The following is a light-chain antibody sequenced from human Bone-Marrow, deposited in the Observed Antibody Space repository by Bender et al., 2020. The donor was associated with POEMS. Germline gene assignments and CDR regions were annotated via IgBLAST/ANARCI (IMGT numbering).Light chain of an antibody. Sequence: QSVVTQPPSLSEAPRQRVTIPCSGSSSNIGNHGVHWYQQLPGEAPKLLIYYDDLLTPGVSDRFSASKSGTSDSLAISELQSEDEALYYCSAWDDSLGGWVFGGGTKLTVL. CDR2: YDD. CDR1: SSNIGNHG. J-gene: IGLJ3*02. V-gene: IGLV1-36*01. CDR3: SAWDDSLGGWV.